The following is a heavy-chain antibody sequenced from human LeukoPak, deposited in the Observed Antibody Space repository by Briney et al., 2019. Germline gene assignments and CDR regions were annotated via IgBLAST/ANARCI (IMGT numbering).Heavy chain of an antibody. CDR2: IYYSGTT. J-gene: IGHJ5*02. CDR1: GDSISRDAYY. Sequence: SETLSLTCTVAGDSISRDAYYWGWIRQPPGKGLEWIASIYYSGTTHYNPSHQSRVTMSVDTSKNQFSLKLSSVTAADTAVYYCARVNTQGVPSPWGQGILVTVSS. D-gene: IGHD2-15*01. V-gene: IGHV4-39*01. CDR3: ARVNTQGVPSP.